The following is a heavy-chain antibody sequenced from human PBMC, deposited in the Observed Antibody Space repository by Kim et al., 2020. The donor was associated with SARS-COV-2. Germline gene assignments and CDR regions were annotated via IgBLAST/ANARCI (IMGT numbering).Heavy chain of an antibody. Sequence: GGSLRLSCAASGFAFSNYAMHWVRQAPGKGLEWVALISYDSDNIQYSDSVKGRFTISRDNSKNTLYLQMNGLRTEDSGLYYCATDRPPNDHWGQGTLVTVSS. J-gene: IGHJ4*02. CDR3: ATDRPPNDH. V-gene: IGHV3-30*04. CDR1: GFAFSNYA. CDR2: ISYDSDNI.